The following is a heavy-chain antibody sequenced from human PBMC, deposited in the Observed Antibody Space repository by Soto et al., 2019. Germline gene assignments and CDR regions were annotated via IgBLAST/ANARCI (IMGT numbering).Heavy chain of an antibody. Sequence: SGPTLVNPRQTRTLTCTFSGFSLSTSGVGVGWIRQPPGKALEWLALIYWNDDKRYSPSLKSRLTITKDTSKNQVVLTMTNMDPVDTATYYYAHRFCSSTSCYRVGWFDPWGQGTLVTVSS. J-gene: IGHJ5*02. CDR2: IYWNDDK. V-gene: IGHV2-5*01. D-gene: IGHD2-2*01. CDR3: AHRFCSSTSCYRVGWFDP. CDR1: GFSLSTSGVG.